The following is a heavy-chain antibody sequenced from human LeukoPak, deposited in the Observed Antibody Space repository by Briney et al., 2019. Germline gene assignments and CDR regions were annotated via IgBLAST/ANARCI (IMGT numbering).Heavy chain of an antibody. V-gene: IGHV3-30*18. CDR1: GFTFSSYG. D-gene: IGHD4-17*01. J-gene: IGHJ6*02. CDR2: ISYDGSNK. Sequence: QPGRSLRLSCAASGFTFSSYGMHWVRQAPGKGLEWVAVISYDGSNKYYADSVKGRFTISRDNSKNTLYLQMNSLRAEDTAVYYCAKDYGDQSYYYGMDVWGQGTTVTVSS. CDR3: AKDYGDQSYYYGMDV.